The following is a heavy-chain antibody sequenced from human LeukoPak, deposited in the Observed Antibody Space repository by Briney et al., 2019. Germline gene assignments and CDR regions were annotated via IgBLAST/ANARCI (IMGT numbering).Heavy chain of an antibody. D-gene: IGHD4-17*01. CDR3: AADRRYGDLDWFDP. Sequence: ASVKVSCKASGYTFTGYYMHWVRQAPGQGLEWMGWINPNSGGTKYAQKFQGRVTMTRDTSISTAYMELSSLRSEDTAVYYCAADRRYGDLDWFDPWGQGTLVTVSS. V-gene: IGHV1-2*02. J-gene: IGHJ5*02. CDR2: INPNSGGT. CDR1: GYTFTGYY.